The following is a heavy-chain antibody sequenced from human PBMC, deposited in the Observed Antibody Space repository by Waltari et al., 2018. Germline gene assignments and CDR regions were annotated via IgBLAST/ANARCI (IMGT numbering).Heavy chain of an antibody. J-gene: IGHJ5*02. CDR1: GVTFSSYA. D-gene: IGHD2-2*01. CDR3: ARDGHCSSTSCYPYNWFDP. CDR2: IIPIFGTA. V-gene: IGHV1-69*01. Sequence: QVQLVQSGAEVKKPGSSVKVSCKAYGVTFSSYAISWVRPAPGQGLEWMGGIIPIFGTANYAQKFQGRVTITADESTSTAYMELSSLRSEDTAVYYCARDGHCSSTSCYPYNWFDPWGQGTLVTVSS.